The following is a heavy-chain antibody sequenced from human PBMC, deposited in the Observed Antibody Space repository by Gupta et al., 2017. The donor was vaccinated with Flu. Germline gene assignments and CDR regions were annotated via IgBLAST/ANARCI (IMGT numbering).Heavy chain of an antibody. CDR2: VSYSGNT. Sequence: GWIRQPPGKGLEWIASVSYSGNTYYNPSLKSRVTISVDTSKNQFSLNLNSLTAADTAVYYCARQDLVLGYYDYWGQGTLVTVSS. CDR3: ARQDLVLGYYDY. D-gene: IGHD2-8*01. J-gene: IGHJ4*02. V-gene: IGHV4-39*01.